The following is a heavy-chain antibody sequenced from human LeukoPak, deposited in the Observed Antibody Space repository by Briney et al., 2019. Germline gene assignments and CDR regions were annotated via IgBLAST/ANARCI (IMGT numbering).Heavy chain of an antibody. D-gene: IGHD1-26*01. J-gene: IGHJ4*02. Sequence: SETLSLTCTVSGGSISSYYWSWIRQPPGKGLEWIGYIYYSGSTNNNPSLKSRVTISVDTSKNQFSLKLSSVTAADTAVYYCAEGRNFDYWGQGTLVTVSS. V-gene: IGHV4-59*01. CDR3: AEGRNFDY. CDR1: GGSISSYY. CDR2: IYYSGST.